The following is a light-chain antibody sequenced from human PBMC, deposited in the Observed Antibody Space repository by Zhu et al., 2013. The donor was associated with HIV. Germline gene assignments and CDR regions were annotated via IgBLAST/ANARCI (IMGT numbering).Light chain of an antibody. J-gene: IGKJ3*01. CDR2: WAS. CDR1: QSVFYSPNNRNY. Sequence: DIVMTQSPDSLAVSLGERVTINCKSSQSVFYSPNNRNYLAWYQQKPGQPPKLLIYWASTRESGVPDRFSGSGSGTDFTLTISSLQAEDVAVYYCQQYVTPVTFGPGTKVDIK. CDR3: QQYVTPVT. V-gene: IGKV4-1*01.